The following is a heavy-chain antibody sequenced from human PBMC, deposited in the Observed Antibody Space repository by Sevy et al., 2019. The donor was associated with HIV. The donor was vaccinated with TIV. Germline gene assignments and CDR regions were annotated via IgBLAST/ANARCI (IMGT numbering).Heavy chain of an antibody. CDR3: ARDRSYGHSGDY. J-gene: IGHJ4*02. CDR1: GFTFSSYS. V-gene: IGHV3-48*02. D-gene: IGHD3-10*01. Sequence: GGSLRLSCVASGFTFSSYSMNWMLQAPGKGLEWISYIDRSSNTISYLDSVKGRFTVSRDNAQNSLYLQMDSLTDGDTAVYFCARDRSYGHSGDYWGQGTLVTVSS. CDR2: IDRSSNTI.